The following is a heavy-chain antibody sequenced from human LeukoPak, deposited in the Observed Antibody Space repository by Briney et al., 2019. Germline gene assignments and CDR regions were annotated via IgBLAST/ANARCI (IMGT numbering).Heavy chain of an antibody. CDR2: ITSSSSFV. D-gene: IGHD3-22*01. Sequence: KSGGSLRLSCAVSGFTFSTYSMNWVRQAPGKGLEWVSSITSSSSFVYYADSVKGRFTISRDNAKNSLYLQMNSLRAEDTAVYYCAGNSHYYDSSGFQMPQGWFDPWGQGTLVTVSS. CDR1: GFTFSTYS. J-gene: IGHJ5*02. CDR3: AGNSHYYDSSGFQMPQGWFDP. V-gene: IGHV3-21*04.